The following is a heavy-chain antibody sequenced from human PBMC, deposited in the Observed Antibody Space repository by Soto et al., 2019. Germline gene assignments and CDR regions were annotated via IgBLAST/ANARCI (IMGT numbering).Heavy chain of an antibody. CDR1: GFTFSSYG. CDR3: ARSYDTAMVAQNWFDP. CDR2: IWYDGSNK. D-gene: IGHD5-18*01. J-gene: IGHJ5*02. V-gene: IGHV3-33*01. Sequence: GGSLRLSCAASGFTFSSYGMHWVRQAPGKGLEWVAVIWYDGSNKYYADSVKGRFTISRDNSKNTLYLQMNSLRAEDTAVYYCARSYDTAMVAQNWFDPWGQGTLVTVSS.